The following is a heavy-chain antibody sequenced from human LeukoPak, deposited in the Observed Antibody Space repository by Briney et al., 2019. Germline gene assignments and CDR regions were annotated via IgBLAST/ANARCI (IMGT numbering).Heavy chain of an antibody. CDR1: GGSFSGYY. Sequence: SETLPLTCAVYGGSFSGYYWSWIRQPPGKGLEWIGESKHSGGTNYNPSLKSRVTISVDTSKKQFSLTLTSVTAADTAVYYCARGQWEVRGIIITQLDYWGQGTLVTVSS. D-gene: IGHD3-10*01. J-gene: IGHJ4*02. V-gene: IGHV4-34*01. CDR3: ARGQWEVRGIIITQLDY. CDR2: SKHSGGT.